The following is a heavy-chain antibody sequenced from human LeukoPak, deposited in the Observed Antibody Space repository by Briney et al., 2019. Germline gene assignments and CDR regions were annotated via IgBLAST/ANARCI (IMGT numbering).Heavy chain of an antibody. CDR3: ARVDTTLSYKLDY. V-gene: IGHV3-23*01. D-gene: IGHD1-1*01. CDR1: GFTLSSYA. CDR2: ISTSGESA. Sequence: PGGSLRLSCPVSGFTLSSYAMSWARQAPGRGLEWVLVISTSGESAYYADSVKGRFTISRHNSKNTVYLQMNNLRAEDTAMYYCARVDTTLSYKLDYWGQGTLVTVSS. J-gene: IGHJ4*02.